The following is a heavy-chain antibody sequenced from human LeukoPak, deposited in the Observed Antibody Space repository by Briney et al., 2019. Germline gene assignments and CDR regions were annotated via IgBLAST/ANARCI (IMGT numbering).Heavy chain of an antibody. Sequence: GGSLRLSCAASGFTFSSYGMSWVRQAPGKGLEWVSSISNWGGTTYYADSVKGRFTISRDNSKNTLSLQMNSLRAEDTAVYYCAKPVPKYYYDSSGYYSPFDYWGQGTLVTVSS. CDR1: GFTFSSYG. CDR2: ISNWGGTT. CDR3: AKPVPKYYYDSSGYYSPFDY. V-gene: IGHV3-23*01. D-gene: IGHD3-22*01. J-gene: IGHJ4*02.